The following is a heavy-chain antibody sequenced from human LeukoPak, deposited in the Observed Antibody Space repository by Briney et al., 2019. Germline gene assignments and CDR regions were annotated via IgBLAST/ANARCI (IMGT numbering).Heavy chain of an antibody. J-gene: IGHJ5*02. V-gene: IGHV4-34*01. CDR2: INHSGST. CDR3: ARGGGIVVVPAAIWGFDP. D-gene: IGHD2-2*02. CDR1: GGSFSGYY. Sequence: SETLSLTCAVYGGSFSGYYWSWIRQPPGKGLEWIGEINHSGSTNYNPSLKSRVTISVDTPKNQFSLKLSSVTAADTAVYYCARGGGIVVVPAAIWGFDPWGQGTLVTVSS.